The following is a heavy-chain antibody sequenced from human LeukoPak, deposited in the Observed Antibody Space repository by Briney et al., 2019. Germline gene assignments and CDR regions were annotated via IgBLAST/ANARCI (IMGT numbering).Heavy chain of an antibody. D-gene: IGHD2-15*01. Sequence: SETLSLTCTVSGGCISSSSYYWGWIRQPPGKGLEWIGSIYYSGSTYYNPSLKSRVTISVDTSKNQFSLKLSSVTAADTAVYYCARGYCSGGSCYSSYYYSYMDVWGKGTTVTVSS. V-gene: IGHV4-39*01. J-gene: IGHJ6*03. CDR3: ARGYCSGGSCYSSYYYSYMDV. CDR2: IYYSGST. CDR1: GGCISSSSYY.